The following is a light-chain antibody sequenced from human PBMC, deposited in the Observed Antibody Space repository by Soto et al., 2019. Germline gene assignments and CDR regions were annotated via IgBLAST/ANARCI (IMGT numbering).Light chain of an antibody. CDR1: RSDVGAYNY. Sequence: QSALTQPASVSGSPGQSIAISCTGTRSDVGAYNYVSWYQQHPGKAPKLMISEVTNRPSGVSDRFSGSKSGNTASLTISGLQAEDEADYYCAAWDDSLNGEVVFGGGTKLTVL. J-gene: IGLJ2*01. V-gene: IGLV2-14*01. CDR3: AAWDDSLNGEVV. CDR2: EVT.